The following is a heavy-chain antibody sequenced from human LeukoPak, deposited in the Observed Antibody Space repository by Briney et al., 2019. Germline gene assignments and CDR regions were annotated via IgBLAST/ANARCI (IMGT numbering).Heavy chain of an antibody. CDR2: INHSGST. CDR1: GGSFSGYY. J-gene: IGHJ4*02. CDR3: ARRAGDSSGSNYFDY. Sequence: SETLSLTCAVYGGSFSGYYWSWIHQPPGKGLEWIGEINHSGSTNYNPSLKSRVTISVDTSKNQFSLKLSSVTAADTAVYYCARRAGDSSGSNYFDYWGQGTLVTVSS. V-gene: IGHV4-34*01. D-gene: IGHD3-22*01.